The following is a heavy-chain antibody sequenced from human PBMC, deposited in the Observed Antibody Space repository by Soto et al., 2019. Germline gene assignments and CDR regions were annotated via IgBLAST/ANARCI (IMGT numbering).Heavy chain of an antibody. V-gene: IGHV1-69*13. Sequence: SVKVSCKASGGTFSSYAISWVRQAPGQGLEWMGGIIPIFGTANYAQKFQGRVTITADESASTAYMELSSLRSEDTAVYYCAREKEEQWLVPGYYYGMDVWGQGTTVTV. CDR3: AREKEEQWLVPGYYYGMDV. CDR1: GGTFSSYA. CDR2: IIPIFGTA. D-gene: IGHD6-19*01. J-gene: IGHJ6*02.